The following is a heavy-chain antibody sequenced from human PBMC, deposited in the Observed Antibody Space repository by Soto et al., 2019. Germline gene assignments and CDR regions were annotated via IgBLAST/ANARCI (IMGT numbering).Heavy chain of an antibody. J-gene: IGHJ3*02. Sequence: PSETLSLTCAVYGGSFSGYYWSWIRQPPGKGLEWIGEINHSGSTNYNPSLKSRVTISVDTSKNQFSLKLSSVTAADTAVSYCGRGGDRSSPVGPDTFDIWFQGPIVTLS. CDR1: GGSFSGYY. D-gene: IGHD6-6*01. CDR3: GRGGDRSSPVGPDTFDI. CDR2: INHSGST. V-gene: IGHV4-34*01.